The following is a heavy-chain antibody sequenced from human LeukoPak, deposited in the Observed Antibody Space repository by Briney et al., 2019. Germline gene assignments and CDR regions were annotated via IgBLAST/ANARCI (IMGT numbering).Heavy chain of an antibody. Sequence: PGGSLRLSCAASGFTVSSNYMSWVRQVPGKGLEWVSVIYSGGSTYYADSVKGRFTISRDNSKNTLYLQMNSLRAEDTAVYYCARDGPRMGFGELSPGYYYYYGMDVWGQGTTVTVSS. J-gene: IGHJ6*02. CDR1: GFTVSSNY. D-gene: IGHD3-10*01. CDR2: IYSGGST. CDR3: ARDGPRMGFGELSPGYYYYYGMDV. V-gene: IGHV3-53*01.